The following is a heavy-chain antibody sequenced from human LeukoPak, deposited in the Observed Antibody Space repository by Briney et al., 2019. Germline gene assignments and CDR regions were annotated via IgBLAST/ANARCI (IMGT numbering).Heavy chain of an antibody. CDR3: AEDSSGWLDY. CDR1: GFTFSRYA. V-gene: IGHV3-23*01. CDR2: FSVSGGST. Sequence: PGGSLRLSCAVSGFTFSRYAMSWVRQAPGKGLEWVSVFSVSGGSTFYADSVKGRFTISRDNAKNSLYLQMNSLRAEDTALYYCAEDSSGWLDYWGQGTLVTVSS. J-gene: IGHJ4*02. D-gene: IGHD6-19*01.